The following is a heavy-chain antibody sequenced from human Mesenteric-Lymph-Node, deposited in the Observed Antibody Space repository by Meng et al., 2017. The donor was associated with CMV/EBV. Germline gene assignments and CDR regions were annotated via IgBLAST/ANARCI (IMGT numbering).Heavy chain of an antibody. CDR1: GFPFSNYG. J-gene: IGHJ5*02. Sequence: GESLKISCAASGFPFSNYGMNWVRQAPGKGLEWVAVISYDGSNKYYADSVKGRFIISRDNAKNSLYLQMNSLRAEDMAVYYCARGCSSTSCYRVGWFDPWGQGTLVTVSS. D-gene: IGHD2-2*01. CDR3: ARGCSSTSCYRVGWFDP. CDR2: ISYDGSNK. V-gene: IGHV3-30-3*01.